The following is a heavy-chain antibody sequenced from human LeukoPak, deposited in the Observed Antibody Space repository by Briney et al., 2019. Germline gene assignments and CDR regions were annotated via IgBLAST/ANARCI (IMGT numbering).Heavy chain of an antibody. CDR3: TRDRGFGADDY. J-gene: IGHJ4*02. D-gene: IGHD3-10*01. CDR1: GFPFSGYW. CDR2: IHKDGSAK. V-gene: IGHV3-7*01. Sequence: PGGSLRLSCGASGFPFSGYWMSWVRQAPGKGLEWVANIHKDGSAKRYVDSVKGRFTISRDNAKSSLYLQMNSLRDEDTAVYYCTRDRGFGADDYWGQGSLVSVSS.